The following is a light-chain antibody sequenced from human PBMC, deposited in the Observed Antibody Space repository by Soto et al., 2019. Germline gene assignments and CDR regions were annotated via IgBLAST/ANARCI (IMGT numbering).Light chain of an antibody. V-gene: IGKV1-5*03. Sequence: DIQMTQSPSTQSASMGDRVTITCRASQNVERWLAWYQLKPGKAPKLIIRQASGLHTGVPSRFSGSGYGTEFTLTSSNLQPDDIATYFCQQYHTSSTFGQGTKLEIK. J-gene: IGKJ2*01. CDR2: QAS. CDR1: QNVERW. CDR3: QQYHTSST.